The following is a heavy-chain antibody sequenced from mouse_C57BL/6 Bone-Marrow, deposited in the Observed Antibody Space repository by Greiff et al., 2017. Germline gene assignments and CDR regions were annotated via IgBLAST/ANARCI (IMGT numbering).Heavy chain of an antibody. J-gene: IGHJ2*01. D-gene: IGHD1-1*01. CDR1: GYTFTSYW. CDR2: INPNNGGT. CDR3: ARPVYYYGSSFDY. V-gene: IGHV1-53*01. Sequence: QVQLQQPGTELVKPGASVKLSCKASGYTFTSYWMHWVKQRPGQGLEWIGKINPNNGGTNYNEKFKSKATLTVDKSSSTAYMQLSSLTSEDSAVYYCARPVYYYGSSFDYWGQGTTLTVSS.